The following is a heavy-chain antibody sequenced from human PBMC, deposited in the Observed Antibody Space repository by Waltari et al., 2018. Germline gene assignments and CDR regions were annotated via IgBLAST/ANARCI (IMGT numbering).Heavy chain of an antibody. V-gene: IGHV3-7*01. J-gene: IGHJ6*02. CDR2: MKGDGREK. Sequence: EVQLVESGGGLVQPGGSLRLSCTASGFRLSRSCTHGVRQAPGKGPEWVANMKGDGREKYYAASVKGRFTISRDNAGNSLFLQMNSVRAEDTGVYYCAREILRNVDWSHYALDVWGPGTTVTVAS. CDR1: GFRLSRSC. D-gene: IGHD3-9*01. CDR3: AREILRNVDWSHYALDV.